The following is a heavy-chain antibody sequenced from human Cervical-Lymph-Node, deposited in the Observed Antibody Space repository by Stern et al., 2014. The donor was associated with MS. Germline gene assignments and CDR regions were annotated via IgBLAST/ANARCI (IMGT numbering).Heavy chain of an antibody. V-gene: IGHV3-21*06. J-gene: IGHJ4*02. CDR1: GFTFSNYG. CDR3: ARDAVYCGTTSCIDY. Sequence: VQLVESGGGLVKPGGSLRLSCAASGFTFSNYGINWVRPAPGKGLEWIASISSRSDYIFYADSVRGRFTISRDNAKNSLYLQADSLRAEDTAVYYCARDAVYCGTTSCIDYWGQGALVTVSS. CDR2: ISSRSDYI. D-gene: IGHD2-21*01.